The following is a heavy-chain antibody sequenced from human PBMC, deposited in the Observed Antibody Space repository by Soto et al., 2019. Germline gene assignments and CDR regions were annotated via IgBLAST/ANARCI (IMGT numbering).Heavy chain of an antibody. CDR3: ARDPTTQLTRDAFDI. J-gene: IGHJ3*02. CDR2: IIPIFGTA. Sequence: SVKVSCKASGGTFSSYAISWVRQAPGQGLEWMGGIIPIFGTANYAQKFQGRVTITADESTSTAYMELSSLRSEDTAVYYCARDPTTQLTRDAFDIWGLWTMVTVSS. D-gene: IGHD2-2*01. CDR1: GGTFSSYA. V-gene: IGHV1-69*13.